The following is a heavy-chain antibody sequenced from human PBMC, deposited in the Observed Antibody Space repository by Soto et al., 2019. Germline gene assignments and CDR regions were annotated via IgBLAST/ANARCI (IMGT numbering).Heavy chain of an antibody. CDR1: GGSISSGGYY. V-gene: IGHV4-31*03. J-gene: IGHJ6*02. Sequence: SETLSLTCTVSGGSISSGGYYWSWIRQHPGKGLEWIGYIYYSGSTYYNPSLKSRVTISVDTSKNQFSLKLSSVTAADTAVYYCARDRGSWGDYYYGMDVWGQGTTVTVSS. D-gene: IGHD6-13*01. CDR3: ARDRGSWGDYYYGMDV. CDR2: IYYSGST.